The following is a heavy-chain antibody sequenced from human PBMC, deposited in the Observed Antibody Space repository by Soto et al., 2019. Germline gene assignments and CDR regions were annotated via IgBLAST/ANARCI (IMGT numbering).Heavy chain of an antibody. CDR2: ISWNSGSI. D-gene: IGHD3-10*01. CDR3: AKVSMVRGDDAFDI. V-gene: IGHV3-9*01. J-gene: IGHJ3*02. CDR1: GFTFDDYA. Sequence: GGSLRLSCAASGFTFDDYAMHWVRQAPGKGLEWVSGISWNSGSIGYADSVKGRFTISRDNAKNSLYLQMNSLRAEDTALYYCAKVSMVRGDDAFDIWGQGTMVTVSS.